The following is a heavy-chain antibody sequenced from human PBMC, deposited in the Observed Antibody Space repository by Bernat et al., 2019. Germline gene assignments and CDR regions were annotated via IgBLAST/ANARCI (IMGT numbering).Heavy chain of an antibody. CDR3: ARELAAAGAKPYGMDF. J-gene: IGHJ6*02. CDR1: GFTVSSNY. Sequence: EVQLVESGGGLVQPGGSLRLSCAASGFTVSSNYMSWVRQAPGKGLEWVSVIYSGGSTYYADSVKGRFTISRDNSKNTLYLQMNSLRAEDTAVYYCARELAAAGAKPYGMDFWGQGTTVTVSS. V-gene: IGHV3-66*01. D-gene: IGHD6-13*01. CDR2: IYSGGST.